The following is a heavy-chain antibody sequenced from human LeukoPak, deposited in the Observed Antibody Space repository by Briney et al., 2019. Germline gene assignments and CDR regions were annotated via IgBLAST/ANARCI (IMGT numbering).Heavy chain of an antibody. Sequence: GGSLRLSCAASGFPFSSHAMSWVRQAPGKGLAWVSAISGSGGGTYYADSVKGRFTISRDNSKNTLYLQMNSLRAEDTAVYYCAKTVVRGVIKYYFDYWGQGTLVTVSS. CDR3: AKTVVRGVIKYYFDY. CDR1: GFPFSSHA. CDR2: ISGSGGGT. V-gene: IGHV3-23*01. D-gene: IGHD3-10*01. J-gene: IGHJ4*02.